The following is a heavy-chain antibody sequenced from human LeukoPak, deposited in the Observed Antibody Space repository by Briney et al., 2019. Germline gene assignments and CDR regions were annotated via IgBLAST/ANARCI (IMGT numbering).Heavy chain of an antibody. D-gene: IGHD1-7*01. J-gene: IGHJ4*02. CDR3: ARAHNWKYGTFDY. CDR2: ISSSSSYI. V-gene: IGHV3-21*01. Sequence: GGSLRLSCGASGFIFNSYEMNWVRQAPGKGLEWVSCISSSSSYIYYADSVKGRFTISRDNAKNSLYLQMNSLRVEDTAVYYCARAHNWKYGTFDYWGQGTLVTVSS. CDR1: GFIFNSYE.